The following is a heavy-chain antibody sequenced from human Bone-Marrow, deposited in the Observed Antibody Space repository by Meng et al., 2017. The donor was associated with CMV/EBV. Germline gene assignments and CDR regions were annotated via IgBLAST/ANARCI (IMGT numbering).Heavy chain of an antibody. CDR1: FSTYA. Sequence: FSTYAMHWVRQAPGKGLEWVSTISGSGASTYYPDSVKGRFTVSRDNSKNTLYLQMNSLRAEDTAVYYCAKDLGDFWGGYYPNLAFDIWGQGTMVTVSS. CDR3: AKDLGDFWGGYYPNLAFDI. J-gene: IGHJ3*02. D-gene: IGHD3-3*01. V-gene: IGHV3-23*01. CDR2: ISGSGAST.